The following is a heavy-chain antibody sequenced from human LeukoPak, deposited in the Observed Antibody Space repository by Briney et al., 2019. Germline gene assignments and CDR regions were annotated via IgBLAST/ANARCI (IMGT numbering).Heavy chain of an antibody. CDR3: ARDSPIDYGGSPDY. Sequence: ASVKVSCKTSGYTFTNYAMNWVRQAPGQGLEWMGWINTNTGNPTYAQGFTGRFVFSLDTSVSTAYLQISSLKAEDTAVYYCARDSPIDYGGSPDYWGQGTLVTVSS. J-gene: IGHJ4*02. CDR1: GYTFTNYA. D-gene: IGHD4-23*01. CDR2: INTNTGNP. V-gene: IGHV7-4-1*02.